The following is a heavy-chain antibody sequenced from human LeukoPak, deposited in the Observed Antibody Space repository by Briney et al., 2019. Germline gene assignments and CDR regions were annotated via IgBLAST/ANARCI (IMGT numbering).Heavy chain of an antibody. Sequence: GGSLRLSCAASGFTFSSYGMHWVRQAPGKGLEWVAFIGYDGSNKYYADSVKGRFTISRDNSKNTLYLQMDSPRAEDTAVYYCAKENYWGQGTLVTVSS. CDR2: IGYDGSNK. J-gene: IGHJ4*02. CDR1: GFTFSSYG. V-gene: IGHV3-30*02. CDR3: AKENY.